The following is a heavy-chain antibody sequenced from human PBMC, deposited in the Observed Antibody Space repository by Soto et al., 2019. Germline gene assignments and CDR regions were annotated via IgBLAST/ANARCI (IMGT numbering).Heavy chain of an antibody. D-gene: IGHD5-12*01. J-gene: IGHJ4*02. Sequence: EVQLLESGGGLVQPGGSLRLSCAASGFSFSSYAMVWVRQARGKGLEWVSVISARGGSSYFADSVKGRFTTTRDNSKNLLSLEMNSPRAEDTATYFWAKDPIEYSASVDNWSQGTLVLVTS. V-gene: IGHV3-23*01. CDR2: ISARGGSS. CDR3: AKDPIEYSASVDN. CDR1: GFSFSSYA.